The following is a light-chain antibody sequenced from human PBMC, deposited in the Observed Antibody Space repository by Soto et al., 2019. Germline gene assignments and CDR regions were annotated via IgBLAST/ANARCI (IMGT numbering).Light chain of an antibody. CDR1: QSVSSK. Sequence: EIVMTQSPATLSVSPGEGATLSCRASQSVSSKLAWYQQKPGQAPRLLIYGASTRATGIPARFSGSGSGTEFTLIISSVPSEDSAVYYCQQYNSWLWTFGHGTRVDIK. CDR2: GAS. J-gene: IGKJ1*01. CDR3: QQYNSWLWT. V-gene: IGKV3-15*01.